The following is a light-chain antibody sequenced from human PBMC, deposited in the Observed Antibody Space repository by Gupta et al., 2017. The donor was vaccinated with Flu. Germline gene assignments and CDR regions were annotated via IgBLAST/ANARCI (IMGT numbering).Light chain of an antibody. CDR2: EAS. CDR1: QSISSW. Sequence: SPSTLSASVGDRVTITCRASQSISSWLAWYQQKPGKVPKLLIYEASRLESGVPSRFSGSGSGTEFTLTISRLQPDDVATYYCQRYDSLWTFGQGTRVEIK. CDR3: QRYDSLWT. J-gene: IGKJ1*01. V-gene: IGKV1-5*03.